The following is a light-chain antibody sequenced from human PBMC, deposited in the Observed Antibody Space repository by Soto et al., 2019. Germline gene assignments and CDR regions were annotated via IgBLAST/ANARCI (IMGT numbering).Light chain of an antibody. Sequence: QSVLTQPASVSGSPGQSITISCTGTSSDVGGYNYVSWYQQHPGKAPKLMIYDVSNRPSGVSNRFSGSKSGNTASLTISGLQAEDEADYYCSSYTSSSTGRVFGGGTQLTVL. CDR2: DVS. J-gene: IGLJ3*02. V-gene: IGLV2-14*01. CDR1: SSDVGGYNY. CDR3: SSYTSSSTGRV.